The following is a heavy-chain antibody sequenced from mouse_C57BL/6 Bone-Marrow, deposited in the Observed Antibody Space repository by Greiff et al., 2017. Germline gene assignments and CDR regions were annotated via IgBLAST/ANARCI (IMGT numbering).Heavy chain of an antibody. V-gene: IGHV1-81*01. J-gene: IGHJ4*01. Sequence: QVQLKQSGAELARPGASVKLSCKASGYTFTSYGISWVKQRTGQGLEWIGEIYPRSGNTYYNEKFKGKATLTADKSSSTAYMELRSLTSEDSAVYFCAREGLLSMDYWGQGTSGTDSS. CDR3: AREGLLSMDY. CDR1: GYTFTSYG. CDR2: IYPRSGNT. D-gene: IGHD2-10*01.